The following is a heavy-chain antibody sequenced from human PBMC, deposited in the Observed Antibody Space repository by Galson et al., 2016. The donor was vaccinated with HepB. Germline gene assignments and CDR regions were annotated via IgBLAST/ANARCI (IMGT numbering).Heavy chain of an antibody. D-gene: IGHD6-13*01. J-gene: IGHJ4*02. CDR1: GYSFTSYW. Sequence: QSGAEVKKPGESLTISCKGSGYSFTSYWIGWVRQMPGKGLEWMGIIYPGDSHTRYSPSFQGQVTISADKSISAAYLQWRSLKASDTAIYYCARGSSWYLFDYWGQGTLVTVSS. V-gene: IGHV5-51*01. CDR3: ARGSSWYLFDY. CDR2: IYPGDSHT.